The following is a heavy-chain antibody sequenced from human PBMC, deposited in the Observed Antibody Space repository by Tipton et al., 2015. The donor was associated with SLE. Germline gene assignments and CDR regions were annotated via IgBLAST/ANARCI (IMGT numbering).Heavy chain of an antibody. CDR2: ITPIFGTA. CDR1: GGTFSSY. V-gene: IGHV1-69*01. J-gene: IGHJ5*02. Sequence: QLVQSGAEVKKPGSSVKVSCKASGGTFSSYISWVRQAPGQGLEWMGGITPIFGTANYAQKFQGRVTITADESTSTAYMELSSLRSEDTAVYYCASELGNWFDPWGQGTLVTVSS. D-gene: IGHD3-16*01. CDR3: ASELGNWFDP.